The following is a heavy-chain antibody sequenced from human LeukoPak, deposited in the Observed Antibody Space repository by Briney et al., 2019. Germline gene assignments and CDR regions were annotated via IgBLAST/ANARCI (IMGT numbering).Heavy chain of an antibody. V-gene: IGHV4-34*01. Sequence: SETLSLTCAVYGGSFSGYYWSWIRQPPGKGLEWIGEINHSGSTNYNPSLKSRVTISVDTSNNQFSLKLSSVTAADTAVYYCARRGVYYYGARGAFDIWGQGTMVTVSS. CDR2: INHSGST. CDR1: GGSFSGYY. CDR3: ARRGVYYYGARGAFDI. D-gene: IGHD3-10*01. J-gene: IGHJ3*02.